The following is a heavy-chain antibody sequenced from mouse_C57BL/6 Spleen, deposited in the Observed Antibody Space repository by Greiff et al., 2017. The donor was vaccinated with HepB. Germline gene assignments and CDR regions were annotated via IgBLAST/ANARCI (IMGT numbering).Heavy chain of an antibody. D-gene: IGHD1-1*01. CDR2: INPSNGGT. CDR3: ARSSLLRYHYFDY. CDR1: GYTFTSYW. J-gene: IGHJ2*01. V-gene: IGHV1-53*01. Sequence: VQLQQPGTELVKPGASVKLSCKASGYTFTSYWMHWVKQRPGQGLEWIGNINPSNGGTNYNEKFKSKATLTVDKSSSTAYMQLSSLTSEDSAVYYCARSSLLRYHYFDYWGQGTTLTVSS.